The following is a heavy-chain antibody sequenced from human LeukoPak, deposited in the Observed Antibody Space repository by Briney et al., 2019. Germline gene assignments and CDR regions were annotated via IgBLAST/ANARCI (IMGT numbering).Heavy chain of an antibody. V-gene: IGHV3-23*01. CDR3: AKDDAWLRFGE. CDR1: GFTFSNHG. CDR2: ISPSGDIT. D-gene: IGHD3-10*01. Sequence: PGGSLSLSCAASGFTFSNHGMNWLRQAPGKGLEWVSGISPSGDITYYADSVKGRFTISRDNSKNTLYLEVISLTAEDTAVYYCAKDDAWLRFGEWSQGTLVTVSS. J-gene: IGHJ4*02.